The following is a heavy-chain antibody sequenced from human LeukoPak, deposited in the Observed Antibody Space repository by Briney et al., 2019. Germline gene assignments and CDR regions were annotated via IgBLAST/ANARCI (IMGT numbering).Heavy chain of an antibody. J-gene: IGHJ3*02. Sequence: SETLSLTCTVSGGSISNTNYYWGWIRQSPGKGLEWIGYIYHSGSTYYNPSLKSRVTISVDRSKNQFSLKLSSVTAADTAVYYCARDRSGWFNGEGAFDIWGQGTMVTVSS. V-gene: IGHV4-39*07. D-gene: IGHD6-19*01. CDR3: ARDRSGWFNGEGAFDI. CDR1: GGSISNTNYY. CDR2: IYHSGST.